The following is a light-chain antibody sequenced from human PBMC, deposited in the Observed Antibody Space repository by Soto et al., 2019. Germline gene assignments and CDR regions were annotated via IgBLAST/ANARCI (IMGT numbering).Light chain of an antibody. CDR2: GAS. J-gene: IGKJ4*01. V-gene: IGKV3-15*01. Sequence: EIVLTQSPATLSVSPGERATLSCRASQSVSSNLAWYQQKPGQAPRLVIYGASTRATGIPARFSGSGSGTDFTLTISSLQSEDFAVYYCQHYNKLPLTFGGGAKLEIK. CDR3: QHYNKLPLT. CDR1: QSVSSN.